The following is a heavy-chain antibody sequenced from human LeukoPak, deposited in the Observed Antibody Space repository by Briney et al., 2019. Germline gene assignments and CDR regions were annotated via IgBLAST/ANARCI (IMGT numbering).Heavy chain of an antibody. CDR3: AREVGRYTSGWYRAYYYMDV. CDR2: IYSGGST. J-gene: IGHJ6*03. CDR1: GFTFSSNY. Sequence: GGSLRLSCAASGFTFSSNYMSWVRQAPGKGLEWVSVIYSGGSTYYADSVKGRFTISRDNSKNTLYLQMNSLRAEDTAVYYCAREVGRYTSGWYRAYYYMDVWGKGTTVTISS. D-gene: IGHD6-19*01. V-gene: IGHV3-53*01.